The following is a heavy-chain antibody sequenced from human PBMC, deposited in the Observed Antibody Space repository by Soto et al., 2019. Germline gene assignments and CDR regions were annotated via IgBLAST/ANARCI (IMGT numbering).Heavy chain of an antibody. V-gene: IGHV4-34*01. J-gene: IGHJ6*03. D-gene: IGHD4-4*01. CDR2: INHSGST. CDR1: GGSFSGYY. Sequence: QVQLQQWGAGLLKPSETLSLTCAVYGGSFSGYYWSWIRQPPGKGLEWIGEINHSGSTNYNPSLRRRVTIAEDSSKNQSSLMRSSVTAADAAVYYWGRGRTYSNCWPHKSHYYYYMDVWGKGTTVTVSS. CDR3: GRGRTYSNCWPHKSHYYYYMDV.